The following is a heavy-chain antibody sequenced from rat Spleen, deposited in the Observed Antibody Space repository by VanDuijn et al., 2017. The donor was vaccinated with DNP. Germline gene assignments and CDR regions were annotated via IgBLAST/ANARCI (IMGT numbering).Heavy chain of an antibody. Sequence: EVKLVESGGGLVQPGRSLKLSCAASGINFNDYWMTWIRPAPGKGLEWVASITTTGGSTYYPDSVEGRFTISRDNAKSTLYLQMDSLRSEDTATYYCTTQGMGIRDYWGQGVMVTVSS. D-gene: IGHD1-9*01. CDR2: ITTTGGST. V-gene: IGHV5-31*01. J-gene: IGHJ2*01. CDR1: GINFNDYW. CDR3: TTQGMGIRDY.